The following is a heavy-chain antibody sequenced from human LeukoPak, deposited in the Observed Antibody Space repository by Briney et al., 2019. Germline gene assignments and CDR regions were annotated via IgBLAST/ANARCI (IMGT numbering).Heavy chain of an antibody. J-gene: IGHJ4*02. D-gene: IGHD2-21*01. CDR3: ARVSRAYVYSDFDY. CDR1: GWSFNDYY. Sequence: SETLSLTCAVYGWSFNDYYWNWIRQPPGKGLEWIGEINARGDTNYNPSLESRVTISVDTSKNQFSLRLTSMIAADTALYYCARVSRAYVYSDFDYWGLGAPVTVSS. CDR2: INARGDT. V-gene: IGHV4-34*01.